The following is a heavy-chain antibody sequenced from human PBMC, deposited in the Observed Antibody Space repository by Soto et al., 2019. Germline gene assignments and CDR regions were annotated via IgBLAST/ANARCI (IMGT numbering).Heavy chain of an antibody. V-gene: IGHV3-53*01. CDR3: ARMASLREWLVNAFDM. J-gene: IGHJ3*02. CDR1: GFTVSTNY. Sequence: GGSLRLSCAASGFTVSTNYISWVRQAPGKGLEWVSIIYSGGKTYCADSVKGRFVISRDNSKNTLYLQMNSLRVEDTAVYYCARMASLREWLVNAFDMWGQGTTVTVSS. D-gene: IGHD6-19*01. CDR2: IYSGGKT.